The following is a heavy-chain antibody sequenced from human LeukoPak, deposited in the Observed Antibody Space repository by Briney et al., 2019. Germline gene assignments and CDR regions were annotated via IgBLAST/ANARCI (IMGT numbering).Heavy chain of an antibody. J-gene: IGHJ4*02. Sequence: SETLSLTCTVSGGSISSHYWSWIRQPPGKGLEWLGSIYYSGSTYYNPSLKSRVTISVDTSKNQFSLKLSSVTAADTAVYYCARDLHDYGDYEIDYWGQGTLVTVSS. CDR3: ARDLHDYGDYEIDY. CDR2: IYYSGST. CDR1: GGSISSHY. V-gene: IGHV4-39*07. D-gene: IGHD4-17*01.